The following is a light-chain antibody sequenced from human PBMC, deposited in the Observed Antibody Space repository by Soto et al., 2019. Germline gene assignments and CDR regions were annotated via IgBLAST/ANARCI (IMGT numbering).Light chain of an antibody. CDR1: QSLTNN. V-gene: IGKV3-15*01. Sequence: EIVLTQSPGTLSLSPGERATLSCRASQSLTNNYFAWYQQKPGQAPRLLIYGASTRATGIPARFSGSGSGTEFTLTISSLQSEDFAVYYCQQYNSWPPTRTFGQGTKVDIK. J-gene: IGKJ1*01. CDR2: GAS. CDR3: QQYNSWPPTRT.